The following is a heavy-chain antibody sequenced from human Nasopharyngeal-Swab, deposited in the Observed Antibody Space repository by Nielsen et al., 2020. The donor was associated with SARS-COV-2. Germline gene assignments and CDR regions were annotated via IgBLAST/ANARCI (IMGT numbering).Heavy chain of an antibody. V-gene: IGHV1-18*01. CDR3: ARGSTLIDY. CDR2: ISGNIGTT. CDR1: GYTFTSYG. Sequence: ASVKVSCKASGYTFTSYGISWVRQAPGQGLEWMGWISGNIGTTNYAQNLQGRVTMTTDTSTSTAYMELRNLRSDDTAVYYCARGSTLIDYLGQGTLVTVSS. J-gene: IGHJ4*02. D-gene: IGHD1-26*01.